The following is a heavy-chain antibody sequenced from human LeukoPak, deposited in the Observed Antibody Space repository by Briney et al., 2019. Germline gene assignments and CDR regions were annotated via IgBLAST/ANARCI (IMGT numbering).Heavy chain of an antibody. CDR3: ARGREVDY. V-gene: IGHV3-66*01. D-gene: IGHD5-24*01. Sequence: ETLSLTCSVSGGSVSSNYMSWVRQAPGKGLEWVSVMYSGGSTYYADSVKGRFTISRDNAKNTLYLQMNSLRAEDTAVYYCARGREVDYWGQGTLVTVSS. CDR1: GGSVSSNY. J-gene: IGHJ4*02. CDR2: MYSGGST.